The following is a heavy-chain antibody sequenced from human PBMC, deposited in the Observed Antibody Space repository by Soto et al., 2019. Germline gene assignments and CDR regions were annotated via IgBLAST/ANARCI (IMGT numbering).Heavy chain of an antibody. Sequence: QVQLVQSGAEVKKPGSSVKVSCKASGGTFNSYVFNWVRQAPGQGLEWMGGIISIFGTPNYGQKFQGRVTITADESTSTGFMELSSLTSEDTAIYYCARELGSGYDPGDYWGQGTLVTVSS. CDR1: GGTFNSYV. CDR3: ARELGSGYDPGDY. CDR2: IISIFGTP. V-gene: IGHV1-69*12. J-gene: IGHJ4*02. D-gene: IGHD5-12*01.